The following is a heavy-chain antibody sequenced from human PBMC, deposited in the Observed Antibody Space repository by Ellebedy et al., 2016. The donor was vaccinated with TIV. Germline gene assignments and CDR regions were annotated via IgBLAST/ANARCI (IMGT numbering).Heavy chain of an antibody. CDR3: TRDLMIRGVMYWFDS. Sequence: ASVKVSXXASGYTFTAYYMHWVRRAPGQGLEWMGWISPNSGVTNYAQKFQGRVTMTRDTSISTAYMALSRLRSDDTAVYYCTRDLMIRGVMYWFDSWGQGTLVTVSS. V-gene: IGHV1-2*02. CDR1: GYTFTAYY. CDR2: ISPNSGVT. D-gene: IGHD3-10*01. J-gene: IGHJ5*01.